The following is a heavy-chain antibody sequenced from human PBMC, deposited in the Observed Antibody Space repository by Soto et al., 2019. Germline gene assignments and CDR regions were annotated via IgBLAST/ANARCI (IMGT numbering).Heavy chain of an antibody. CDR3: ARVRRSFYLRDAFDF. Sequence: EVQLLASGGGLVQPGESLRLSCAASGFSVNTYAMSWVRQAPGKGLEWVSTTGISGRTTYYADSVKGRFTVSRDNSENTLYLQMNSLRAEDTAVYYCARVRRSFYLRDAFDFWGQGALVTVSS. D-gene: IGHD3-10*01. J-gene: IGHJ3*01. CDR1: GFSVNTYA. V-gene: IGHV3-23*01. CDR2: TGISGRTT.